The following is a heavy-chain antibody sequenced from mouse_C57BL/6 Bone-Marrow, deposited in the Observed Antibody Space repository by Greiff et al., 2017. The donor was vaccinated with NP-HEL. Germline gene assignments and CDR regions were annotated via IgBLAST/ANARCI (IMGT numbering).Heavy chain of an antibody. CDR2: IWSGGST. D-gene: IGHD2-3*01. CDR3: ARCFGGYYGFAY. CDR1: GFSLTSYG. J-gene: IGHJ3*01. Sequence: VKLMESGPGLVQPSQSLSITCTVSGFSLTSYGVHWVRQSPGKGLEWLGVIWSGGSTDYNAAFISRLSISKDNSKSQVFFKMNSLQADDTAIYYCARCFGGYYGFAYWGQGTLVAVSA. V-gene: IGHV2-2*01.